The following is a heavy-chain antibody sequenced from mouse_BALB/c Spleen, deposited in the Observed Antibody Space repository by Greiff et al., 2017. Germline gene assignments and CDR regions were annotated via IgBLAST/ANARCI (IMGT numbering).Heavy chain of an antibody. J-gene: IGHJ4*01. CDR2: INPYNDGT. CDR1: GYTFTSYV. D-gene: IGHD1-1*01. CDR3: GYGSSYYAMDY. Sequence: EVQLQQSGPELVKPGASVKMSCKASGYTFTSYVMHWVKQKPGQGLEWIGYINPYNDGTKYNEKFKGKATLTSDKSSSTAYMELSSLTSEDSAVYYCGYGSSYYAMDYWGQGTSVTVSS. V-gene: IGHV1-14*01.